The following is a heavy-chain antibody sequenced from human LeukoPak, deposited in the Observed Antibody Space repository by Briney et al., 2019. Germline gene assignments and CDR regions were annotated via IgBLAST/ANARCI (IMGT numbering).Heavy chain of an antibody. J-gene: IGHJ4*02. Sequence: SETLSLTCTVSGDSISSYYWSWVRQPAGKGLEWIGRVHTSGSTNYNPSLKSRVTMSVDTAKNQFSLKLSSVTAADTAVYYCARDLLYSSSSDGQGYWGQGTLVTVSS. D-gene: IGHD6-6*01. V-gene: IGHV4-4*07. CDR1: GDSISSYY. CDR3: ARDLLYSSSSDGQGY. CDR2: VHTSGST.